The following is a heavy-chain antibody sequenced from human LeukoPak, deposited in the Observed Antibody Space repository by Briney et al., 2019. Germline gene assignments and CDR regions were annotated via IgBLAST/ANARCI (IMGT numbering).Heavy chain of an antibody. Sequence: GASVKVSCKASGYTFTGYYMHWVRQAPGQGLEGMGWINPNSGGTNYAQKFQGRVTMTRDTSISTAYMELSRLRSDDTAVYYCARGQGYSSSEADYWGQGTLVTVSS. CDR3: ARGQGYSSSEADY. J-gene: IGHJ4*02. V-gene: IGHV1-2*02. CDR2: INPNSGGT. CDR1: GYTFTGYY. D-gene: IGHD6-13*01.